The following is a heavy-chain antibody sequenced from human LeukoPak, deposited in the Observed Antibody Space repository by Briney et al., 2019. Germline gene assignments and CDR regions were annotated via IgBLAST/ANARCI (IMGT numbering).Heavy chain of an antibody. CDR3: ARGVNYGDHCFDY. V-gene: IGHV4-59*01. J-gene: IGHJ4*02. D-gene: IGHD4-17*01. CDR2: IYYSGST. Sequence: SETLSLTCTVSGGSISSYYWSWIRQPPGKGLEWIGYIYYSGSTNYNPSLKSRVTISVDTSKNQFSLKLSSVTAADTAVYYCARGVNYGDHCFDYWGQGTLVTVSS. CDR1: GGSISSYY.